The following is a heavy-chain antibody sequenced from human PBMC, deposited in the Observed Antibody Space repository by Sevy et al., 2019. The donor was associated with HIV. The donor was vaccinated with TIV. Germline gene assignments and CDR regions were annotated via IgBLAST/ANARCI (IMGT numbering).Heavy chain of an antibody. CDR2: IYPGDSDT. D-gene: IGHD6-13*01. Sequence: GESLKISCKGSGYSFTSYWIGWVRQMPGKGLEWMGIIYPGDSDTRYSPSFQGQVTISADKSISTAYLQWSSRKASDTAMYYCATRGEQQLVNDYYYYYMDVWGKGTTVTVSS. V-gene: IGHV5-51*01. J-gene: IGHJ6*03. CDR1: GYSFTSYW. CDR3: ATRGEQQLVNDYYYYYMDV.